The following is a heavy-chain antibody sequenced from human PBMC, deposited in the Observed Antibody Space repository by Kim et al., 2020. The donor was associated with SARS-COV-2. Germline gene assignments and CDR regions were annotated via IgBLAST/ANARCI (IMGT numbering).Heavy chain of an antibody. CDR3: ARGLYSGTWNYSMDV. V-gene: IGHV7-4-1*02. J-gene: IGHJ6*02. CDR2: INTNTGNP. D-gene: IGHD6-13*01. Sequence: ASVKVSCKASGYTFTSHAMNWVRQAPGQGLEWMGWINTNTGNPTYAQDFTGRFVFSLDTSVSAAYLQISSLKAEDTAVYYCARGLYSGTWNYSMDVWGQGTAVTVSS. CDR1: GYTFTSHA.